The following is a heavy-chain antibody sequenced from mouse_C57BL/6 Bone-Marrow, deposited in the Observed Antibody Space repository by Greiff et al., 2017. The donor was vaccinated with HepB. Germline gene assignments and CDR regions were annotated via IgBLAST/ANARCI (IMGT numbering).Heavy chain of an antibody. D-gene: IGHD2-1*01. CDR2: ISNGGGST. J-gene: IGHJ4*01. CDR3: ARRGGNYVDYYAMDY. Sequence: EVQRVESGGGLVQPGGSLKLSCAASGFTFSDYYMYWVRQTPEKRLEWVAYISNGGGSTYYPDTVKGRFTISRDNAKNTLYLQMSRLKSEDTAMYYCARRGGNYVDYYAMDYWGQGTSVTVSS. CDR1: GFTFSDYY. V-gene: IGHV5-12*01.